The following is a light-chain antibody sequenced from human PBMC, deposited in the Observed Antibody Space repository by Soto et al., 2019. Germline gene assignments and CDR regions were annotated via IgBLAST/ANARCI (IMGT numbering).Light chain of an antibody. J-gene: IGKJ2*01. CDR1: QSISNW. CDR3: QQYNGYPYT. V-gene: IGKV1-5*03. Sequence: DIQMTQSPSILSASVGDRVTITCRASQSISNWLAWYQQKPGKAPNLLIYKASSLESGVPSRFSGSGSGTEFTLTISSLQPDDFATYYCQQYNGYPYTFGQGTKLEIK. CDR2: KAS.